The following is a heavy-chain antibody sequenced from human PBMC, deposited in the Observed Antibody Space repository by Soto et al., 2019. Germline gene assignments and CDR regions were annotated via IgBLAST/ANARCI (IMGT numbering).Heavy chain of an antibody. J-gene: IGHJ4*02. CDR3: AKPLAADFDY. D-gene: IGHD6-19*01. CDR1: GFTFSSYA. CDR2: ISDGGDNT. V-gene: IGHV3-23*01. Sequence: GGSLRLSCAASGFTFSSYAMIWVRQAPGKGLEWVSSISDGGDNTHYADSVKGRFTVSRDNSKNTMYLQMNSLRAEDTAVYYCAKPLAADFDYWGQGTLVTVSS.